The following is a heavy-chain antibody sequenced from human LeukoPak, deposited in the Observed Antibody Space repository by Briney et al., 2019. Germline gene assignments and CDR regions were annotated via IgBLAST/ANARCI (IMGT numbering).Heavy chain of an antibody. V-gene: IGHV1-2*02. CDR1: GYTFTAYY. CDR2: FNPDSGGT. D-gene: IGHD3-10*01. CDR3: ASYGSGSRMDV. Sequence: ASVKASCKASGYTFTAYYIHWVRQAPGQGLEWMGWFNPDSGGTNYAQEFQGRVTMTRDTSISSAYMELSRLRSDDTAVYYCASYGSGSRMDVWGQGTTVTVSS. J-gene: IGHJ6*02.